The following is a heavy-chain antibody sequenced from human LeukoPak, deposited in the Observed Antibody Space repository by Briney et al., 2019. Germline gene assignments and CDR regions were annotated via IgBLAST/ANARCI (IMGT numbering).Heavy chain of an antibody. CDR1: GGSISSSSYY. V-gene: IGHV4-39*01. D-gene: IGHD6-25*01. CDR3: ARQLPTAAADTRGYFDY. J-gene: IGHJ4*02. Sequence: PSETLSLTCTVSGGSISSSSYYWGWIRQPPGKGLEWIGSIYYSGSTYYNPSLKSRVTISVDTSNNQFSLKLTSVTAADAAVYFCARQLPTAAADTRGYFDYWGQGTVVTVSS. CDR2: IYYSGST.